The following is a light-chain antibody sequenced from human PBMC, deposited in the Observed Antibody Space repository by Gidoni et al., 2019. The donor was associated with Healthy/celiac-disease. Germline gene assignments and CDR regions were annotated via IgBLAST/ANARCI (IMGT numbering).Light chain of an antibody. CDR3: QQYDNLLYT. J-gene: IGKJ2*01. Sequence: DIQMTPSPSSLSASVGDRVTITFQASQDIRNYLNWYQQKPGKAPKLLSYDASNLETGVPSRFSGSGSGTDFTFTISSLQPEDIATYYCQQYDNLLYTFGQGTKLEIK. V-gene: IGKV1-33*01. CDR2: DAS. CDR1: QDIRNY.